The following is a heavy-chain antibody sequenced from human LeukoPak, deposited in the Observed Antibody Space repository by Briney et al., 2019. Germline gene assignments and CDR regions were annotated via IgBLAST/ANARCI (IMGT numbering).Heavy chain of an antibody. Sequence: SGTLSLTCTVSGDSINSLDSWSWVRQPPGKGLEWIGEMYLSGTTHSNPSVKSQVTISIDKSKNQFFLNLSSVTAADTAVYYCAGLVGRYSSGLYYYYFDYWGQGTLVTVSS. CDR1: GDSINSLDS. CDR3: AGLVGRYSSGLYYYYFDY. D-gene: IGHD3-22*01. J-gene: IGHJ4*02. V-gene: IGHV4-4*02. CDR2: MYLSGTT.